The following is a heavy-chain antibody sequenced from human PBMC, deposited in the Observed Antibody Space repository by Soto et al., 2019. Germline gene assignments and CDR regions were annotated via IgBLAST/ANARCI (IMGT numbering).Heavy chain of an antibody. CDR2: ISGSGGST. Sequence: GGSLRLSCAASGFTFSSYAMSWVRQAPGKGLEWVSAISGSGGSTYYADSVKGRFTISRDNSKNTLYLQMNSLRAEDTAVYYCAKSCKAPYDFWSGQTRYYYYYMDVWGKGTTVTVSS. CDR1: GFTFSSYA. CDR3: AKSCKAPYDFWSGQTRYYYYYMDV. V-gene: IGHV3-23*01. D-gene: IGHD3-3*01. J-gene: IGHJ6*03.